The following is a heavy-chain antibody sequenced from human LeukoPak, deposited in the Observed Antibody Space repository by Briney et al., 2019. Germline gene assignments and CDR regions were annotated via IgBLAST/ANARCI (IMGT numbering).Heavy chain of an antibody. CDR2: MNPNSGNT. J-gene: IGHJ4*02. D-gene: IGHD6-19*01. V-gene: IGHV1-8*03. CDR1: GYTFTSYD. CDR3: ARREIETGWYYFDY. Sequence: ASVKVSCKASGYTFTSYDINWVRQATGQGLEWMGWMNPNSGNTGYAQKFQGSVTITRNTSISTAYMELSSLRSEDTAVYYCARREIETGWYYFDYWGQGTLVTVSS.